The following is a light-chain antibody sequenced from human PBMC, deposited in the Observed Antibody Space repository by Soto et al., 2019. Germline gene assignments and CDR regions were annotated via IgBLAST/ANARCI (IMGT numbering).Light chain of an antibody. V-gene: IGLV2-14*03. CDR2: DVN. CDR1: SSDIGTYDY. Sequence: QSALTQPASVSGSPGQSIAISCNGTSSDIGTYDYVSWYQQHPGKAPKLMLFDVNHRPSGVSDRFFGSKSGNTASLTISGLQAEDEAVYYCSSYTTSSSVIFGGGTKLTVL. J-gene: IGLJ2*01. CDR3: SSYTTSSSVI.